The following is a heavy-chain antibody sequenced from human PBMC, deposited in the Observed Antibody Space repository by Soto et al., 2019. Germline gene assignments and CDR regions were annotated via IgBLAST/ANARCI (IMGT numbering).Heavy chain of an antibody. CDR1: GASIKSSSW. Sequence: QVHLRESGPGLVKPSGTLSLTCVVSGASIKSSSWWTWVRQPPGKGLEWIGEIYHIGITHYSPSLKPRVTISVDKSNNQFSLDLSSVTAADTAVYYCARSAGWYAVHSWGPGTLVTVSS. D-gene: IGHD6-19*01. V-gene: IGHV4-4*02. J-gene: IGHJ4*02. CDR2: IYHIGIT. CDR3: ARSAGWYAVHS.